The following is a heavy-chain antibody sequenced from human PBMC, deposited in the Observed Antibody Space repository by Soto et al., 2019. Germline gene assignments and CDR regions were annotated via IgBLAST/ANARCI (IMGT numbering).Heavy chain of an antibody. CDR1: GGSFSGYY. CDR3: ARGGIAAAALRGINWFDL. V-gene: IGHV4-34*01. J-gene: IGHJ5*02. D-gene: IGHD6-13*01. Sequence: SETLSLTCAVYGGSFSGYYRSWIRQPPGKGLEWIGEINHSGSTNYNPSLKSRVTISVDTSKNQFSLKLSSVTAADTAVYYCARGGIAAAALRGINWFDLWGQGTLVTVSS. CDR2: INHSGST.